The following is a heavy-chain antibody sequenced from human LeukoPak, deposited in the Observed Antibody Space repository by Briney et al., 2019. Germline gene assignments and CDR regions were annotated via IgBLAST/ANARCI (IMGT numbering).Heavy chain of an antibody. Sequence: PGGSLRLSCTASGFNFNTYHMNWVRQVPGKGLEWVSSISNSGGNTYYADSVKGRFTISRDNSKNTLYLQMNSLRAEDTAVYYCARINQLLYRYGMDVWGQGTTVTVSS. D-gene: IGHD2-2*01. CDR2: ISNSGGNT. J-gene: IGHJ6*02. CDR1: GFNFNTYH. V-gene: IGHV3-23*01. CDR3: ARINQLLYRYGMDV.